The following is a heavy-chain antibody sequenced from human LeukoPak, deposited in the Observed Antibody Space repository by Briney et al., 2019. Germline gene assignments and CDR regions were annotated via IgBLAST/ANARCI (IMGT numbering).Heavy chain of an antibody. Sequence: GGSLRLSCAASGFTVSSFAMSWVRQAPGKGLEWVPVFTTGANYTYYADSVKGRFTMTRDNSKNTIFLQLNNVRADDTAVYFCAKAQGAWYYFDSWGQGTLVTVSS. CDR3: AKAQGAWYYFDS. CDR2: FTTGANYT. V-gene: IGHV3-23*03. J-gene: IGHJ4*02. CDR1: GFTVSSFA. D-gene: IGHD6-13*01.